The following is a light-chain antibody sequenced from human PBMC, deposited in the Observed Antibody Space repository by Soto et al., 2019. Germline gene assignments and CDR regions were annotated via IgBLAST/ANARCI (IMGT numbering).Light chain of an antibody. V-gene: IGKV3-15*01. Sequence: VMTQLPLSLSVTPGEPATLSCSAGQSVGSNLAWYQQKPGQAPRLLIYGASTRATGIPARFSGSGCGTEFTLTISSLQSEDFAVYYCQQYNNWPRGTFGQGTRLEIK. CDR3: QQYNNWPRGT. CDR1: QSVGSN. CDR2: GAS. J-gene: IGKJ5*01.